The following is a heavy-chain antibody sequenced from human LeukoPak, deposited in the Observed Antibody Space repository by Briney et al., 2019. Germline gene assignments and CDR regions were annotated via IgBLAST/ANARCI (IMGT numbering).Heavy chain of an antibody. V-gene: IGHV1-2*02. D-gene: IGHD2-2*01. J-gene: IGHJ4*02. CDR3: ARECRDSTTCFGDY. Sequence: ASVKVSCKASGYIFANYYLHWVRQAPGQGLEWMGWLKPNSGGTNYAQNFQGRVTMTRDTSISTAYMELSSLRLDDTAVYYCARECRDSTTCFGDYWGQGTLLAVSS. CDR2: LKPNSGGT. CDR1: GYIFANYY.